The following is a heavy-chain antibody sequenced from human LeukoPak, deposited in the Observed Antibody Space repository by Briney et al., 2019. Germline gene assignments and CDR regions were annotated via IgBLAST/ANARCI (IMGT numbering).Heavy chain of an antibody. CDR1: GGTFSSYA. CDR2: IIPILGIA. CDR3: AIVGGISFLGWFDP. D-gene: IGHD1-26*01. V-gene: IGHV1-69*04. J-gene: IGHJ5*02. Sequence: SVKVSCKASGGTFSSYAISWVRQAPGQGLEWMGRIIPILGIANYAQKFQGRVTITADKSTSTAYIELSSLRSEDTAVYYCAIVGGISFLGWFDPWGQGTLVTVSS.